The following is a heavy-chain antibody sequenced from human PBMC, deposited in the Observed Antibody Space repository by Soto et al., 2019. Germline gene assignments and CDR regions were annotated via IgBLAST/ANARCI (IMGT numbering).Heavy chain of an antibody. D-gene: IGHD3-16*01. J-gene: IGHJ4*02. Sequence: QVQLMQSGAEVRRPGTSMRISCTTSGYNFNTYGIIWVRQAPGQGLEWLGWISGYNGYTKYAQNFEDRVTLSTDPSTGTAFLELRNLRSGDTALYFCARDRDYSHTDADIDYWGQGTLVTVSS. CDR3: ARDRDYSHTDADIDY. V-gene: IGHV1-18*01. CDR2: ISGYNGYT. CDR1: GYNFNTYG.